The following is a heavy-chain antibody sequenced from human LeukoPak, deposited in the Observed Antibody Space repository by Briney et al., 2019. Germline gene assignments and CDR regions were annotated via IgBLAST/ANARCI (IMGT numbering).Heavy chain of an antibody. CDR3: ARDEWQWLVLDAFDI. D-gene: IGHD6-19*01. Sequence: ASVKVSCKASGYTFTSYGISWVRQAPGQGLEWMGWISAYNGNTNYAQKLQGRVTMTTDTSTSTAYMELRSLRSDDTAVYYCARDEWQWLVLDAFDIWGQGTMVTVSS. V-gene: IGHV1-18*01. CDR1: GYTFTSYG. J-gene: IGHJ3*02. CDR2: ISAYNGNT.